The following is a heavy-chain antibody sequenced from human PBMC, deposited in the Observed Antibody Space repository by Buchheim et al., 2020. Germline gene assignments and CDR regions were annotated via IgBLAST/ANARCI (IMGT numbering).Heavy chain of an antibody. D-gene: IGHD2-2*01. Sequence: EVHLVESGGGLVQPGGSLRLSCAASGFTFSDHWMTWLRQAPGKGLEWVANINQDGSVTQYVGSVKGRFTISRDNAKNSLSLQMNSLRVEDTAVYYCASGDYQNDWGQGTL. V-gene: IGHV3-7*01. CDR1: GFTFSDHW. CDR3: ASGDYQND. CDR2: INQDGSVT. J-gene: IGHJ4*02.